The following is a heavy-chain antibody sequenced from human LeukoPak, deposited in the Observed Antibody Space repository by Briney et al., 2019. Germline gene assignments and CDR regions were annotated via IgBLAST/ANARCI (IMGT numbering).Heavy chain of an antibody. CDR2: ISWNSGSI. Sequence: GGSLRLSCAASGFTFDDYAMHWVRQAPGKGLEWVSGISWNSGSIGYADSVKGRFTISRDNAKNSLYLQMNSLRAEDTALYYCAKDIGATVTVGMDVWGQGTTVTVSS. CDR1: GFTFDDYA. J-gene: IGHJ6*02. D-gene: IGHD4-17*01. V-gene: IGHV3-9*01. CDR3: AKDIGATVTVGMDV.